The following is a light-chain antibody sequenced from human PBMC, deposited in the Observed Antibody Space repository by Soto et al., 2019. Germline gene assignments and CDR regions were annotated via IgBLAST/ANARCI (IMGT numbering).Light chain of an antibody. CDR2: EIS. CDR1: SSDVGRYNY. V-gene: IGLV2-8*01. CDR3: SSYAGSNNLV. J-gene: IGLJ2*01. Sequence: QSALTQPPSASGSPGQSVTISCTGTSSDVGRYNYVSWYQHHPGKAPKLMIYEISKRPSGVPDRFSGSKSGNTAPLTVSGLQAEDEADYYCSSYAGSNNLVFGGGTKLTVL.